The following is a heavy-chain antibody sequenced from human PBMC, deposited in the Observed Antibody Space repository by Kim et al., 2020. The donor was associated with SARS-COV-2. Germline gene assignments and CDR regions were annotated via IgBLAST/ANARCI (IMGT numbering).Heavy chain of an antibody. CDR3: AGTIVYDILTGYSRFDP. CDR1: GGSISSYY. Sequence: SETLSLTCTVSGGSISSYYWSWIRQPPGKGLEWIGYIYYSGSTNYNPSLKSRVTISVDTSKNQFSLKLSSATAADTAVYYCAGTIVYDILTGYSRFDPWGQGTLVTVSS. J-gene: IGHJ5*02. V-gene: IGHV4-59*01. CDR2: IYYSGST. D-gene: IGHD3-9*01.